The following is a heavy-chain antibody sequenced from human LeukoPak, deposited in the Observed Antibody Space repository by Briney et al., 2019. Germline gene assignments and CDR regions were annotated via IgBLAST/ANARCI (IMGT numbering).Heavy chain of an antibody. D-gene: IGHD2-15*01. CDR3: AILTLPAP. V-gene: IGHV3-74*01. Sequence: PGGSLRLSCAASGFTFSNYWAHWVRQAPGKGLVWVSRISGDESTTTYADSVKGRFTISRDNAKNTLSLQMNSRRAEDTAVYYCAILTLPAPGGQGTLVTASS. CDR1: GFTFSNYW. CDR2: ISGDESTT. J-gene: IGHJ1*01.